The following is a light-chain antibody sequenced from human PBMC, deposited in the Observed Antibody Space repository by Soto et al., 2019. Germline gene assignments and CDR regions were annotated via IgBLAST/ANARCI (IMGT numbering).Light chain of an antibody. J-gene: IGKJ5*01. V-gene: IGKV3-20*01. CDR2: DAS. CDR3: QHYGGSTIT. CDR1: QSVISD. Sequence: EIVMTQSPATLSVSPGERPTLSCRDSQSVISDLAWYHRKPGQAPRLLIYDASKRETGVPDRFSGSGSGTEFTLTISRLEPEDFAVYYCQHYGGSTITFGQGTRLEIK.